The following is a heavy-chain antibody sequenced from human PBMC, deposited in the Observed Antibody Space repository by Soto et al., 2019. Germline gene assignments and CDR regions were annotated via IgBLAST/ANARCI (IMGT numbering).Heavy chain of an antibody. CDR2: ISGGGGST. Sequence: GGSLRLSCAASGFTFSSYAMSWVRQAPGKGLEWVSAISGGGGSTYYADSVRGRFTISRDTSKNTLYLQMNSLRAEDTAVYYCAKVVPAAPGYWGQGTLVTPSS. D-gene: IGHD2-2*01. V-gene: IGHV3-23*01. CDR3: AKVVPAAPGY. J-gene: IGHJ4*01. CDR1: GFTFSSYA.